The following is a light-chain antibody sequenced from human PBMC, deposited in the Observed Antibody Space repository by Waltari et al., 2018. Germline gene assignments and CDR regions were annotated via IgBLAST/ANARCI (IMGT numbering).Light chain of an antibody. CDR3: SSYAGSKFWV. J-gene: IGLJ3*02. CDR2: EVS. V-gene: IGLV2-8*01. Sequence: QSALTQPPSASGSPGQSVTIPCTRTSSDVGGYNYVSWFQQRPGKATKVMIDEVSKRPSGVPDRFSGSKSGNTASLIVSGLQAEDEADYYCSSYAGSKFWVFGGGTKLTVL. CDR1: SSDVGGYNY.